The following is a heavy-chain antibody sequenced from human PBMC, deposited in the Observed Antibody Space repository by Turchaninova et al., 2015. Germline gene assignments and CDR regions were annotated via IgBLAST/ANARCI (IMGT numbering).Heavy chain of an antibody. J-gene: IGHJ4*02. CDR3: ARGWAYSSSQDY. CDR1: CGSFSGYY. Sequence: VPLQQLGAGLLKPSETLSLTCAVYCGSFSGYYRGLTLHPPRKGLGVIWKIKHSGSTNYNPSHKIRVTISVYTSKHQFSLKLSSVTAADTAVYYWARGWAYSSSQDYWGQGTLVTVSS. V-gene: IGHV4-34*01. D-gene: IGHD6-13*01. CDR2: IKHSGST.